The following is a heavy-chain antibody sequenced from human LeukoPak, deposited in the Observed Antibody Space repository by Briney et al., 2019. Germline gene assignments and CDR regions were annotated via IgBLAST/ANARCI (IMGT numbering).Heavy chain of an antibody. Sequence: GGSLRLSCAASGFTFSSNWMHWVRQAPGKGLEWVANIKQDGSEKYYVDSVKGRFTISRDNAKNSLYLQMNSLRAEDTAVYYCARALRYFDYFDYWGQGTLVTVSS. J-gene: IGHJ4*02. CDR2: IKQDGSEK. D-gene: IGHD3-9*01. CDR3: ARALRYFDYFDY. CDR1: GFTFSSNW. V-gene: IGHV3-7*03.